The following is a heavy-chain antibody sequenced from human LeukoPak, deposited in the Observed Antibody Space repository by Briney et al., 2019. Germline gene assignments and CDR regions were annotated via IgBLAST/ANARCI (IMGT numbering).Heavy chain of an antibody. CDR1: RFIHWRYE. CDR2: IDSSGSNI. CDR3: AKFDGVQLWLPSYYYYMDG. Sequence: GGSLTLLCRAWRFIHWRYEMNWVRHAPGKGLEWVSYIDSSGSNIHYADSVKGRFTISRDNAKNTLYLQMNSLGAEETAVYCCAKFDGVQLWLPSYYYYMDGWGKGTTVTASS. V-gene: IGHV3-48*03. D-gene: IGHD5-18*01. J-gene: IGHJ6*03.